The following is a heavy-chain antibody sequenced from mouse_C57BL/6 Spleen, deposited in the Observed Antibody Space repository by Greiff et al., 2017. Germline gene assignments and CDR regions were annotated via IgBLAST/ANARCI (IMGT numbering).Heavy chain of an antibody. D-gene: IGHD2-1*01. Sequence: EVQLLQSGAGLVQPGASLSLSCAASGFTFTDYYMSWVRQPPGKALAWLGIIRNKANGNTTEYSASVKGRFTISRDNSQSTLYRQMNALRAEDSATDYCARYIGNFYAMDYWGQGTSVTVSS. CDR2: IRNKANGNTT. CDR3: ARYIGNFYAMDY. V-gene: IGHV7-3*01. J-gene: IGHJ4*01. CDR1: GFTFTDYY.